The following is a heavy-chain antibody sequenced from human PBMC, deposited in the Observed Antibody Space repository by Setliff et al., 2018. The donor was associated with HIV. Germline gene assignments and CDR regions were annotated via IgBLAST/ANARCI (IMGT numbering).Heavy chain of an antibody. CDR3: ARVGPGHRDGKIYNTFDI. J-gene: IGHJ3*02. V-gene: IGHV5-10-1*01. CDR2: IDPSDSYT. CDR1: GYSFTTYW. Sequence: GESLKISCMGSGYSFTTYWITWVRQMPGKGLEWMGRIDPSDSYTDYSQSFHGHVTLSVDRSINTAYLQWSSLKASDTAMYYCARVGPGHRDGKIYNTFDIWGQGTLVTVSS. D-gene: IGHD5-12*01.